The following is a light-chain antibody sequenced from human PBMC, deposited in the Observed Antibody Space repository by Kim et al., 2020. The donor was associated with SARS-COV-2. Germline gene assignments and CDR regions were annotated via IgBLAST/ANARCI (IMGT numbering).Light chain of an antibody. Sequence: PGERATLSCRASQSVSTYLAWYQQKPGQAPRLLIYDASNRATGIPARFSGSGSGTDFTLTISSLEPEDFAVYYCQQRSSRLTFGGGTKVDIK. J-gene: IGKJ4*01. CDR3: QQRSSRLT. CDR1: QSVSTY. V-gene: IGKV3-11*01. CDR2: DAS.